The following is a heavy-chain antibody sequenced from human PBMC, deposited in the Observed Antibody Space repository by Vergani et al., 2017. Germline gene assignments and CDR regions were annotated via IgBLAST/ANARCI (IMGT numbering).Heavy chain of an antibody. CDR2: IWYDGSNK. CDR1: GFRFSSYG. J-gene: IGHJ6*03. V-gene: IGHV3-33*06. CDR3: AKDLGXCNSISCSYYMDV. D-gene: IGHD2/OR15-2a*01. Sequence: QVQLVESGGGVVQPGRSLILSCAASGFRFSSYGMNWVRQAPGKGLEWVAVIWYDGSNKYYADSVKGRFTISRDNSQNTVNLQMSSLRVDDTAVYYCAKDLGXCNSISCSYYMDVWGKGTTVTV.